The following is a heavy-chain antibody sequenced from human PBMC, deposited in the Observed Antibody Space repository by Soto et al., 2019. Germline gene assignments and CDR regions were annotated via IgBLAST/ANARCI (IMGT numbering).Heavy chain of an antibody. V-gene: IGHV1-18*04. CDR3: AREGRGGVRHYGMDV. CDR2: ISAYNGNT. J-gene: IGHJ6*04. CDR1: GYTFTSYG. Sequence: ASVKVSCKASGYTFTSYGISWVRQAPGQGLEWMGWISAYNGNTNYAQKLQGRVTMTTDTSTSTAYMELRSLRSDDTAVYYCAREGRGGVRHYGMDVWGEGTTVTASS.